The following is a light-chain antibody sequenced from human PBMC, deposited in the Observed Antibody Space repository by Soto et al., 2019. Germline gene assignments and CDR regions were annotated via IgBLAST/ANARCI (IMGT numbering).Light chain of an antibody. CDR2: EVS. J-gene: IGLJ1*01. CDR1: SSDVGGYNY. V-gene: IGLV2-11*01. Sequence: QSALTQPRSVSGSPGQSVTISCTGTSSDVGGYNYVSWYQQHPGKAPKLMIYEVSKRPSGVPDRFSGSKSGSTASLTISGLQAEDEADYYCCSYAGNSYYVFATGTKLTVL. CDR3: CSYAGNSYYV.